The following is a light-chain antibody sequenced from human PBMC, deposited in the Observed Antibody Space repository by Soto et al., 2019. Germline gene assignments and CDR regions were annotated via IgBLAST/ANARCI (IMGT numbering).Light chain of an antibody. CDR2: DAS. CDR1: RSISDW. Sequence: DIQMTQSPSSLSPSVGDRVTITCRASRSISDWLAWYQQKPGKAPELLIFDASNLKSGVPSRFSGSGSGTDFTLTISSLQSEDFAFFYCQQYNGWPRTFGQGTKVDIK. V-gene: IGKV1-5*01. CDR3: QQYNGWPRT. J-gene: IGKJ1*01.